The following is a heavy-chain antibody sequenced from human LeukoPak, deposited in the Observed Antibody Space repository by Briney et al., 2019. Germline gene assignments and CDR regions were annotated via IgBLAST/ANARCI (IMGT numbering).Heavy chain of an antibody. CDR1: GGSFSGYY. V-gene: IGHV4-34*01. CDR3: ASVRGWSEGY. J-gene: IGHJ4*02. Sequence: PSETLSLTCAVYGGSFSGYYWSWIRQPPGKGLEWIGEINHSGSTNYNPSLKSRVTISVDTSKNQFSLKLSSVTAADTAVYYRASVRGWSEGYWGQGTLVTVSS. D-gene: IGHD6-19*01. CDR2: INHSGST.